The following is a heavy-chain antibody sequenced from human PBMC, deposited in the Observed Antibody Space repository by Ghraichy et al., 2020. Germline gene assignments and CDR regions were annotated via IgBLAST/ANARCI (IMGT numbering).Heavy chain of an antibody. CDR2: INHSGST. D-gene: IGHD3-10*01. Sequence: SETLSLTCAVYGGSFSGYYWSWIRQPQGKGLEWIGEINHSGSTNYNPSLKSRVTISVDTSKNQFSLKLSSVTAADTAVYYCARVLFRRGYYYGSGSYYNANGFDPWGQGTLVTVSS. CDR1: GGSFSGYY. CDR3: ARVLFRRGYYYGSGSYYNANGFDP. J-gene: IGHJ5*02. V-gene: IGHV4-34*01.